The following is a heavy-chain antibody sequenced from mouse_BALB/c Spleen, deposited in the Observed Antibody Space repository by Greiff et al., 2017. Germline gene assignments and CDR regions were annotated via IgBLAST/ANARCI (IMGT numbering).Heavy chain of an antibody. CDR3: ARHSIYYGNYHYYAMDY. Sequence: EVKLMESGGGLVQPGGSLKLSCAASGFTFSSYTMSWVRQTPEKRLEWVAYISNGGGSTYYPDTVKGRFTISRDNAKNTLYLQMSSLKSEDTAMYYCARHSIYYGNYHYYAMDYWGQGTSVTVSS. CDR2: ISNGGGST. J-gene: IGHJ4*01. V-gene: IGHV5-12-2*01. D-gene: IGHD2-1*01. CDR1: GFTFSSYT.